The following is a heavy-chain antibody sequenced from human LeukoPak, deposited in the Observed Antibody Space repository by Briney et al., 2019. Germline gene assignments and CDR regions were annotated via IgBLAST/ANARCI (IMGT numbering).Heavy chain of an antibody. CDR3: AKAVDTATWYNWFDP. CDR1: GFTFSSYA. Sequence: GRSLRLSCAASGFTFSSYAMHWVRQAPGKGLEWVAVISYDGSNKYYADSVKGRFTISRDNSKNTLYLQMNSLRAEDMAVYYCAKAVDTATWYNWFDPWGQGTLVTVSS. CDR2: ISYDGSNK. V-gene: IGHV3-30*04. D-gene: IGHD5-18*01. J-gene: IGHJ5*02.